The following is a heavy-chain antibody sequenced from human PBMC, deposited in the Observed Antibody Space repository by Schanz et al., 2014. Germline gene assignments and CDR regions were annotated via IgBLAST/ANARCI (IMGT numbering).Heavy chain of an antibody. Sequence: EVQLVESGGGVVRPGGSLRLSCAASGFTFSTYYMNWVRQAPGKGLEWVSSISSSSSYISYADSVKGRFTISRDNAKNSLYLQMNSLRAEDTAVYYCVRLDVHDYWGQGTLVTVSA. CDR3: VRLDVHDY. J-gene: IGHJ4*02. CDR1: GFTFSTYY. CDR2: ISSSSSYI. V-gene: IGHV3-21*04. D-gene: IGHD3-16*01.